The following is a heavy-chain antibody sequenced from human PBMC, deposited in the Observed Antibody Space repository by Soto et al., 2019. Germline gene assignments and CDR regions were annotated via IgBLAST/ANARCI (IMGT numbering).Heavy chain of an antibody. Sequence: GGSLRLSCSPSGFTFSSYPMHWLRQTQGKGLGWLTVLSFDGKVKHYANSGEGRFTLSRDISKNTLYLQMNSLRGEDTAVYYGARDPLRGSCDYFDYWGQGTPVTVSS. J-gene: IGHJ4*02. D-gene: IGHD2-15*01. CDR2: LSFDGKVK. CDR1: GFTFSSYP. V-gene: IGHV3-30*04. CDR3: ARDPLRGSCDYFDY.